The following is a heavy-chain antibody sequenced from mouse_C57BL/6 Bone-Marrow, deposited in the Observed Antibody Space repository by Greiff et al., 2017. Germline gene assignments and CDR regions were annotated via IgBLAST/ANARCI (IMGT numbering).Heavy chain of an antibody. J-gene: IGHJ4*01. V-gene: IGHV5-12*01. CDR3: ARGDDYVPYAMNY. D-gene: IGHD2-4*01. CDR2: ISTGGGST. Sequence: EVKLMESGGGLVQPGGSLKLSCAASGFTFSDYYMYWVRQTPEQRLEWVAYISTGGGSTYYPDTVKGRFTLTRDNATNPLYLQMSRLKSEDTAMDYCARGDDYVPYAMNYWGQGTSVTVST. CDR1: GFTFSDYY.